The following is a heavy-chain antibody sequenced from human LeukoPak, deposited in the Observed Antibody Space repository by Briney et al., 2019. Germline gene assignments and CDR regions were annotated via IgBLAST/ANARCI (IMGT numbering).Heavy chain of an antibody. CDR2: ISGSGGTT. J-gene: IGHJ5*02. CDR3: ARERDTTVTTFYFDP. V-gene: IGHV3-23*01. D-gene: IGHD4-17*01. Sequence: GSLRLSCAASGFTFSNYAMSWVRQAPGKGLEWVSGISGSGGTTYYADSVRGRFTISRDNAKNTLYLQMNSLRAEDTAVYFCARERDTTVTTFYFDPWGQGTLVTVSS. CDR1: GFTFSNYA.